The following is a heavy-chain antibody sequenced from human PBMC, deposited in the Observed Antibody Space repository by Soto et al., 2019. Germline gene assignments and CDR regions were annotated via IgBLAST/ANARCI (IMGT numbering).Heavy chain of an antibody. CDR2: INSDGSIT. V-gene: IGHV3-74*03. Sequence: EVQLVESGGGLVQPGGSLRLSCAASGFTFSSYWMHWVRQAPGKGLVWVSRINSDGSITTYADSVKGRFTLSRDNAKNTLYLQMNSLRAEDTAVYYCARVETCSSTSCYSVFDYWGQGTLVTVSS. D-gene: IGHD2-2*01. CDR1: GFTFSSYW. CDR3: ARVETCSSTSCYSVFDY. J-gene: IGHJ4*02.